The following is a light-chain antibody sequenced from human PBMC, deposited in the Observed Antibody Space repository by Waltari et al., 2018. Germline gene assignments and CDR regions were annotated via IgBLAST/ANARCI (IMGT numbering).Light chain of an antibody. Sequence: QSALTQPASVSGSPEQSITISCPGTSSDVGRSNYVSWYQQPPGNAPKLMLYDVTKRPSGVSNRFSGSKSGNTASLTISGLQAEDEADYYCSSYTTAGTLVVFFGGGTKLTVL. V-gene: IGLV2-14*03. CDR3: SSYTTAGTLVVF. CDR2: DVT. CDR1: SSDVGRSNY. J-gene: IGLJ2*01.